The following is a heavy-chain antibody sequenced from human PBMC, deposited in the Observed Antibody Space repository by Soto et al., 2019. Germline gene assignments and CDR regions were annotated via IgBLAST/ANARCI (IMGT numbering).Heavy chain of an antibody. D-gene: IGHD3-9*01. Sequence: QITLKESGPTLVKPTQTLTLTCTFSGFSLSTSGVGVGWIRQPPGKALEWLALIYWDDDKRYSPSLKSRLTITKDTSKNQVVLTMTNMDPVDTATYYCAHSVCPRLRYFDWLLRLDAFDIWGQGTMVTVSS. CDR2: IYWDDDK. V-gene: IGHV2-5*02. CDR1: GFSLSTSGVG. J-gene: IGHJ3*02. CDR3: AHSVCPRLRYFDWLLRLDAFDI.